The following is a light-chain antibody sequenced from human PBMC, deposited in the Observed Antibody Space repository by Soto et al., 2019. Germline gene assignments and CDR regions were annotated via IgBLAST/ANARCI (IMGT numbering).Light chain of an antibody. Sequence: EFVLTQSPGTLSLSPGDRATLSCRASQTVRNNYLAWYQQKPGQAPRLLIYDASSRATGIPDRFSGGGSGTDFTLPISRLEPEDFAVYYCQQFSSYPLTFGGGTKVEIK. J-gene: IGKJ4*01. CDR1: QTVRNNY. V-gene: IGKV3-20*01. CDR3: QQFSSYPLT. CDR2: DAS.